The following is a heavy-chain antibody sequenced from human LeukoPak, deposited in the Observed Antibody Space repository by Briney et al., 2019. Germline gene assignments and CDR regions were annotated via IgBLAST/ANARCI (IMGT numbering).Heavy chain of an antibody. J-gene: IGHJ4*02. V-gene: IGHV3-74*01. CDR2: INSDGSIT. CDR3: ARVRATFSPHFDN. D-gene: IGHD5-12*01. Sequence: QPGGSLRLSCAASGFTFSSYWTHWVRQAPGKGLMWVSRINSDGSITNYADSVKGRFTISRDNAKNTLYLQMNSLRAEDTAVYYCARVRATFSPHFDNWGQGTLVTVPS. CDR1: GFTFSSYW.